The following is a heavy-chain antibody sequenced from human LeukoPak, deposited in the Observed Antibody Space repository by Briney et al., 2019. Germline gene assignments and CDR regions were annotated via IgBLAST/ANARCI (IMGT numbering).Heavy chain of an antibody. D-gene: IGHD3-22*01. Sequence: GGSLRLSCAASGFTFSSYWMSWVRQAPGKGLEWVANIKQDGSEKYYVDSVKGRFTISRDNAKNSLYLQMNSLRAEDTAVYYCARETNYDSSGYYKGGYFEYFQHWGQGTLVTVSS. CDR3: ARETNYDSSGYYKGGYFEYFQH. CDR1: GFTFSSYW. J-gene: IGHJ1*01. V-gene: IGHV3-7*01. CDR2: IKQDGSEK.